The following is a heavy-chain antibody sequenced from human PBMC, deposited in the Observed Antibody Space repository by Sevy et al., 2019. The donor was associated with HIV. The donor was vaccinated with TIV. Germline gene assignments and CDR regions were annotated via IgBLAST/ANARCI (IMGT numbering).Heavy chain of an antibody. J-gene: IGHJ4*02. CDR2: LSFGRGEI. D-gene: IGHD2-8*01. CDR3: AREGCTKPHDY. V-gene: IGHV3-23*01. CDR1: GFTFSKYS. Sequence: GGSLRLSCAASGFTFSKYSMSWVRQPPGKGLEWVSTLSFGRGEINYAYSVKGRFTISRDNSKSSVYLQMNNLRPEDTAVYYCAREGCTKPHDYWGQGTLVTVSS.